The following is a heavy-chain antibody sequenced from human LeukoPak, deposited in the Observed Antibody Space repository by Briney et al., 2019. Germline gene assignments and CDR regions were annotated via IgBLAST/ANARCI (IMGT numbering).Heavy chain of an antibody. D-gene: IGHD1-26*01. CDR2: ISGTSTAM. V-gene: IGHV3-48*02. CDR1: GFTFSSSN. J-gene: IGHJ3*02. Sequence: PGGSLRLSCAASGFTFSSSNMHWVRQAPGKGLELVSFISGTSTAMYYADSVKGRFTISRDIARKSLYLQMNSLRDEDTAVYYCARGGGRSYSDAFDIWGQGTVVTVSS. CDR3: ARGGGRSYSDAFDI.